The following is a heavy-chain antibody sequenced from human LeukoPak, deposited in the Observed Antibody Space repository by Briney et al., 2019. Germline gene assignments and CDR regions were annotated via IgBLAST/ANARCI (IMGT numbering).Heavy chain of an antibody. Sequence: ASVKVSCKASGYTFTSYYMHWVRQAPGQGLEWMGIINPSGGSTSYAQKFQGRVTMTRDTSTSTVYMELNSLRSEDTAVYYCARSPDYGGSSVWFDPWGQGTLVTVSS. D-gene: IGHD4-23*01. J-gene: IGHJ5*02. CDR3: ARSPDYGGSSVWFDP. V-gene: IGHV1-46*01. CDR1: GYTFTSYY. CDR2: INPSGGST.